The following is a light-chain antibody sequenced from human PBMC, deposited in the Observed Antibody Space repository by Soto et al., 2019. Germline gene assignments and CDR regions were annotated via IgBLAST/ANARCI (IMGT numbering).Light chain of an antibody. J-gene: IGLJ1*01. CDR3: HSWDSSLSAYV. CDR1: SSNIGGNS. CDR2: DDN. Sequence: QSVLPQPPSVSAAPGQKVTISCSGSSSNIGGNSVSWYQQLPGTASKLLIYDDNKRPSGIPDRFSGSKSGTSATLGITGLPTGDDAEYYCHSWDSSLSAYVFRTGTKVTLL. V-gene: IGLV1-51*01.